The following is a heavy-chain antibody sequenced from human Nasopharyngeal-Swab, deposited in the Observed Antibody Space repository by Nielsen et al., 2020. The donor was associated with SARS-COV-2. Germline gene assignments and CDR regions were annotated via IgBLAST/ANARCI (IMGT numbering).Heavy chain of an antibody. CDR2: IKQDGSEK. J-gene: IGHJ4*02. D-gene: IGHD3-3*01. CDR1: GFTFSSYW. Sequence: GALKISCAASGFTFSSYWMSWVRQAPGKGLEWVANIKQDGSEKYYVDSVKGRFTISRDNAKNSLYLQMNSLRAEDTAVYYCATPSPQGYDFWSGYGSWGQGTLVTVSS. V-gene: IGHV3-7*01. CDR3: ATPSPQGYDFWSGYGS.